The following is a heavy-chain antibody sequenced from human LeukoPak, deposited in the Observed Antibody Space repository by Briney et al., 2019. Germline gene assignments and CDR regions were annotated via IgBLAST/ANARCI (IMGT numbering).Heavy chain of an antibody. Sequence: SGPTLVNPTQTLTLTSTFTGFSLSTSGMRVGWIRQPPGKALEWLARIAWDDDKFYSTSLKTRLTISKDTSKNQVVLTMTNMDPVDTATYYCARAIRYDSSRGAFDIWGQGTMVTVSS. CDR3: ARAIRYDSSRGAFDI. CDR1: GFSLSTSGMR. CDR2: IAWDDDK. V-gene: IGHV2-70*04. D-gene: IGHD3-22*01. J-gene: IGHJ3*02.